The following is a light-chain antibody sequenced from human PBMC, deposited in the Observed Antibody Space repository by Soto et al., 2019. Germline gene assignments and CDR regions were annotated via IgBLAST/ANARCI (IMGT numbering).Light chain of an antibody. V-gene: IGLV1-51*01. Sequence: QSVLTQPPSVSAAPGQKVTISCSGSSSNIVNNYVSWYQQVPGTAPKLLIYANNKRPSGNPDRFSGSKSGTSATLGISGLQTGDEADYYCGTWDSSLSVHVFGTGTKVTV. J-gene: IGLJ1*01. CDR2: ANN. CDR1: SSNIVNNY. CDR3: GTWDSSLSVHV.